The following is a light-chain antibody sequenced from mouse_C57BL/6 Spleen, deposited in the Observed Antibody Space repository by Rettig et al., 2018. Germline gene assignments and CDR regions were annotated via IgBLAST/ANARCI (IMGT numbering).Light chain of an antibody. Sequence: DIVMTQSHKFMSTSVGDRVSITCKASQDVDTAIAWYQQKPGQSPKLLIYWASTRHTGVPDRFTGSGSGTDFTLTITNVQSEDLADYFCQQYSTYPLTFGAG. J-gene: IGKJ5*01. CDR1: QDVDTA. CDR3: QQYSTYPLT. CDR2: WAS. V-gene: IGKV6-23*01.